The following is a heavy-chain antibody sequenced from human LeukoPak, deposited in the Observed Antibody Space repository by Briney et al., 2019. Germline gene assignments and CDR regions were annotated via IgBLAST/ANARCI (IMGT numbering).Heavy chain of an antibody. CDR2: IYYSGST. J-gene: IGHJ4*02. D-gene: IGHD3-3*01. V-gene: IGHV4-31*03. CDR3: ARHVPYDFWSGYYYFDY. CDR1: GGSISSGGHY. Sequence: SQTLSLTCTVSGGSISSGGHYWSWIRQHPGKGLEWIGYIYYSGSTYYNPSLKSRVTISVDTSKNQFSLKLSSVTAADTAVYYCARHVPYDFWSGYYYFDYWGQGTLVTVSS.